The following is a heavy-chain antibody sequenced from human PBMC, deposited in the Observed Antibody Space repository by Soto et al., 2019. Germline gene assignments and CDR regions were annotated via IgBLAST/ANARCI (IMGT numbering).Heavy chain of an antibody. CDR3: ARESFYDSTPMGAFDI. J-gene: IGHJ3*02. Sequence: SETLSLTCAVSGGSISSGGYSWSWIRQPPGKGLEWIGYIYHSGSTYYNPSLKSRVTISVDRSKNQFSLKLSSVTAADTAEYYCARESFYDSTPMGAFDIWGQGTMVTVSS. CDR2: IYHSGST. D-gene: IGHD3-22*01. CDR1: GGSISSGGYS. V-gene: IGHV4-30-2*01.